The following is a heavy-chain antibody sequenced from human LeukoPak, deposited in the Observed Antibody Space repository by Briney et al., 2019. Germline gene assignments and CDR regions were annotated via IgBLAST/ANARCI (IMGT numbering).Heavy chain of an antibody. D-gene: IGHD6-6*01. CDR3: ARIQSRIIAARPGNPAFDY. CDR1: GYTFTSYD. J-gene: IGHJ4*02. Sequence: ASVKVSCKASGYTFTSYDISWVRQAPGQGLEWMGWISTYNDNTHYAQKLQGRVTMTTDTSTSTVYMELRSLRSDDTAVYYCARIQSRIIAARPGNPAFDYWGRGTLVTVSS. CDR2: ISTYNDNT. V-gene: IGHV1-18*01.